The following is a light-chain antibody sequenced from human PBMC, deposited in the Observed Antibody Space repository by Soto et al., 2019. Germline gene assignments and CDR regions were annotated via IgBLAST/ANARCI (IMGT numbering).Light chain of an antibody. Sequence: QSALTQPASVSGSPGQSITISCTGTSSDVGGYNYVSWYQQHPGKAPKFMIYDVSNRPSGVSNRISGSKSGNTASLTISGLKAEDEADYYCSSYTTSNTRQIVFGTGTKLTVL. CDR2: DVS. V-gene: IGLV2-14*03. CDR3: SSYTTSNTRQIV. CDR1: SSDVGGYNY. J-gene: IGLJ1*01.